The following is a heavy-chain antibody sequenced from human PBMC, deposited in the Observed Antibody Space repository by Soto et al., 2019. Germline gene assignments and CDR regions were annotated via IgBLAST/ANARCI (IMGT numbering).Heavy chain of an antibody. CDR3: ARDSYSSSSPFYYYYGMDV. Sequence: GASVKVSCKASGYTFTSYGISWVRQAPGQGLEWMGWISAYNGNTNYAQKLQGRVTMTTDTSTSTAYMELRSLRSDDTAVYYCARDSYSSSSPFYYYYGMDVWGQGTTVTVSS. CDR2: ISAYNGNT. CDR1: GYTFTSYG. D-gene: IGHD6-6*01. J-gene: IGHJ6*02. V-gene: IGHV1-18*04.